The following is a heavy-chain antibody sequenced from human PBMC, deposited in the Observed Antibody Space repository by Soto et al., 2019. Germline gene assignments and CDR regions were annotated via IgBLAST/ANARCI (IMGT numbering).Heavy chain of an antibody. J-gene: IGHJ4*02. Sequence: QVQLVESGGGVVQPGGSLRLSCAASGFIFSSYGMHWVRQAPGRGLEWVAAIWYDGSNKYYADSVKGRFTISRDNSKNTLYLQMNRLRGEDTAVYYCASSGGWGQGTLGTVSS. CDR1: GFIFSSYG. V-gene: IGHV3-33*03. D-gene: IGHD6-19*01. CDR3: ASSGG. CDR2: IWYDGSNK.